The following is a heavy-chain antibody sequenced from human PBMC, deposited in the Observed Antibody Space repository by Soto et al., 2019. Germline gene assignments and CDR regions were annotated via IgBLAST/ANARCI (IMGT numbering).Heavy chain of an antibody. J-gene: IGHJ6*02. D-gene: IGHD3-3*01. Sequence: SETLSLTCTVSGGSITSYYWSWIRQPAGKGLEWIGRTYITGDSNYSPSLKSRVTMSLDTSKNQFSLKLSSVTAADTAVYYCARDMRLFGGMDVWGRGPTVTVSS. V-gene: IGHV4-4*07. CDR1: GGSITSYY. CDR2: TYITGDS. CDR3: ARDMRLFGGMDV.